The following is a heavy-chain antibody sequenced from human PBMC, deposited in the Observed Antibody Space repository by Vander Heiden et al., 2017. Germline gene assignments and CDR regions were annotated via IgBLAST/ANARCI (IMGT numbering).Heavy chain of an antibody. J-gene: IGHJ4*02. D-gene: IGHD6-13*01. Sequence: EVQLLESGGGLVQPGESLRLSCAASGFIFSRYALGWVRQARGKGLEWVSAITVSGGGTYYADSVKGRFTVSRDNSKNTLFLQMNSLRVEDTALYYCAKARYSRDWGQGTLVTVSS. V-gene: IGHV3-23*01. CDR3: AKARYSRD. CDR2: ITVSGGGT. CDR1: GFIFSRYA.